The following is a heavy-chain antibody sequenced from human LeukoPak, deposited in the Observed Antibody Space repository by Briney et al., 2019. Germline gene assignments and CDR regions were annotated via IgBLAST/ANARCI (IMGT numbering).Heavy chain of an antibody. CDR2: IYYSGST. V-gene: IGHV4-59*01. J-gene: IGHJ4*02. CDR1: GGSISSYY. Sequence: PSETLSLTCTVSGGSISSYYWSWIRQPPGKGPEWIGYIYYSGSTNYNPSLKSRITISVDTSKNQFSLKLSSVTAADTAVYYCARVLFYGSGEVTDFWGQGTLVTVSS. D-gene: IGHD3-10*01. CDR3: ARVLFYGSGEVTDF.